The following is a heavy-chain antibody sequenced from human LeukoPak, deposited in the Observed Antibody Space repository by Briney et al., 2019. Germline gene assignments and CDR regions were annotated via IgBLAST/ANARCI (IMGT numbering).Heavy chain of an antibody. CDR3: ARGLVDFEY. D-gene: IGHD6-6*01. CDR1: GFMFSNHW. V-gene: IGHV3-7*01. J-gene: IGHJ4*02. Sequence: VQPGGSLRLSCAVSGFMFSNHWMSWVRQAPGKGLEWVANIKQDGSEKYYVDSVEGRFTISRDNAKKSLYLQLNSLRVEDTAVYYCARGLVDFEYWGQRTLVTVSS. CDR2: IKQDGSEK.